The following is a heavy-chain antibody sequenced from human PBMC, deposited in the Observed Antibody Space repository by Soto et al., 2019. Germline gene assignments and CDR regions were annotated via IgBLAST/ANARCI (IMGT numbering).Heavy chain of an antibody. J-gene: IGHJ4*02. D-gene: IGHD3-10*01. CDR3: ARSRGSYYTKFHD. CDR1: GDTFTGYT. V-gene: IGHV1-69*08. Sequence: QVQLEQSGAEVRKPGSSVKVSCKASGDTFTGYTVTWVRQAPGQGLEWVGRIIPMLGASNYALRFQGRVSIMAHTSTDTVYMEVQRLTSEDTAVYYCARSRGSYYTKFHDWGQGTLVTVSS. CDR2: IIPMLGAS.